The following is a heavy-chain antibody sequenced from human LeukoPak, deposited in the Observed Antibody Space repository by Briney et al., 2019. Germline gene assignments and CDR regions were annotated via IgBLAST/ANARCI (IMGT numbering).Heavy chain of an antibody. CDR1: GYTFTSYD. Sequence: GASVKVSCKASGYTFTSYDINWVRQATGQGLEWMGWISAYNGNTNYAQKLQGRVTMTTDTSTSTAYMELRSLRSDDTAVYYCARDGVVVPAASWYNWFDPWGQGTLVTVSS. V-gene: IGHV1-18*01. J-gene: IGHJ5*02. CDR3: ARDGVVVPAASWYNWFDP. CDR2: ISAYNGNT. D-gene: IGHD2-2*01.